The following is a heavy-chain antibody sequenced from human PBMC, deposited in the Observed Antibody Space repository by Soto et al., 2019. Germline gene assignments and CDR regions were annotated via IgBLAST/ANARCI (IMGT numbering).Heavy chain of an antibody. V-gene: IGHV3-21*01. D-gene: IGHD3-3*01. Sequence: PGGSLRLSCAASGFTFSSYSMNWVRQAPGKGLEWVSSISSSSSYIYYADSVKGRFTISRDNAKNSLYLQMNSLRAEDTAVYYCAREGGRGFLEWLSEGYYFDYWGQGTLVTVSS. CDR3: AREGGRGFLEWLSEGYYFDY. CDR1: GFTFSSYS. CDR2: ISSSSSYI. J-gene: IGHJ4*02.